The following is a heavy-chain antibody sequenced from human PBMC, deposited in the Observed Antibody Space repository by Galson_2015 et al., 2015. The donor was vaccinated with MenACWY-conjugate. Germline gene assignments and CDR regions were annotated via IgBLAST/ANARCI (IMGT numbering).Heavy chain of an antibody. CDR1: GFTFSSYG. CDR3: AREGYNWNAPNNYYFDY. CDR2: IWYDGSNK. D-gene: IGHD1-20*01. V-gene: IGHV3-33*01. Sequence: SLRLSCAASGFTFSSYGMHWVRQAPGKGLEWVAVIWYDGSNKYYADSVKGRFTISRDNSKNTLYLQMNSLRAEDTAVYYCAREGYNWNAPNNYYFDYWGQGTLVTVSS. J-gene: IGHJ4*02.